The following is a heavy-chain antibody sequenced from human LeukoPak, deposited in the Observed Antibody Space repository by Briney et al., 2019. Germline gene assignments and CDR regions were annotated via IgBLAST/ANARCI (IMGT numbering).Heavy chain of an antibody. CDR2: ISYDGSNK. Sequence: PGRSLRLSCAASGFTFSSYAMHWVRQAPGKGLEWVAVISYDGSNKYYADSVKGRFTISRDNSKNTLYLQMNSLRAEDTAVYYCASYDSSGYPLWGQGTLVTVSS. CDR3: ASYDSSGYPL. V-gene: IGHV3-30*04. D-gene: IGHD3-22*01. CDR1: GFTFSSYA. J-gene: IGHJ4*02.